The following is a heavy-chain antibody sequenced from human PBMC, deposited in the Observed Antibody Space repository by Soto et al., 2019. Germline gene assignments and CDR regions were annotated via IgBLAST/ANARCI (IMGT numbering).Heavy chain of an antibody. V-gene: IGHV4-59*01. CDR3: ARDFFPGGVFDI. J-gene: IGHJ3*02. Sequence: SETLSLTCTVSGGSISSYYWSWIRQPPGKGLEWIGYMYYSGSTNYNPSLKSRVTISVDTSKNQFSLKLSSVTAADTAVYYCARDFFPGGVFDIWGQGTMVTVSS. CDR1: GGSISSYY. D-gene: IGHD2-8*01. CDR2: MYYSGST.